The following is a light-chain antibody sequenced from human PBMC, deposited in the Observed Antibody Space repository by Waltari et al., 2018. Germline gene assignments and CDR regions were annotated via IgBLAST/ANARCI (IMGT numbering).Light chain of an antibody. J-gene: IGLJ3*02. CDR3: AAWDASLSSWL. CDR2: YDD. Sequence: QSVLTQPPSVSGAPRQRVTIPCSGSSSNIRHNSVNWYQQLPGKPPKLLIYYDDLLSSGVSDRFSGSKSGTSASLAIAGLQSEDEAHYYCAAWDASLSSWLFGGGTKLTVL. CDR1: SSNIRHNS. V-gene: IGLV1-36*01.